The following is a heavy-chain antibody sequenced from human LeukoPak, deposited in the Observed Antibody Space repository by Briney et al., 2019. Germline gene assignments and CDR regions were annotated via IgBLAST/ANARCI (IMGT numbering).Heavy chain of an antibody. D-gene: IGHD3-10*01. V-gene: IGHV4-59*01. J-gene: IGHJ5*02. CDR3: ARGGSTSYREFLYNWFDP. Sequence: PSETLSLTCTVSGGSISSYYLSWIRQPPGKGLEWVGYIYYSGSTNYNPSLKSRVTISVDTSKHRFSLKLSSVTAADTAVYYCARGGSTSYREFLYNWFDPWGQGTLVTVSS. CDR2: IYYSGST. CDR1: GGSISSYY.